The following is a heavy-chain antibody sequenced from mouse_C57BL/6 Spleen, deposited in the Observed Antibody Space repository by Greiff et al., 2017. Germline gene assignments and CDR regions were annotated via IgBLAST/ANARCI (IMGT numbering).Heavy chain of an antibody. V-gene: IGHV1-69*01. CDR2: IDPSDSYT. CDR3: ARSAAQVPWFAY. D-gene: IGHD3-2*02. CDR1: GYTFTSYW. Sequence: VQLQQPGAELVMPGASVKLSCKASGYTFTSYWMHWVKQRPGQGLEWIGEIDPSDSYTNYNQKFKGKSTLTVDKSSSTAYMQLSSLTSEDSAVYYCARSAAQVPWFAYWGQGTLVTVSA. J-gene: IGHJ3*01.